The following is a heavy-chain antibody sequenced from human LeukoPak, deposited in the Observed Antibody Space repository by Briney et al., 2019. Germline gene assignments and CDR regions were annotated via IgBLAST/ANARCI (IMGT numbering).Heavy chain of an antibody. D-gene: IGHD5-12*01. J-gene: IGHJ3*01. CDR3: ARNRPHSGPGTFGV. V-gene: IGHV3-53*01. CDR1: GFTFSKYG. Sequence: PGGSLRLSCAASGFTFSKYGMHWVRQAPGKGLEWVSVVYSGGDTYYADSVKGRFSISRDNSKNTLYLQMNSLRVEDTAMYYCARNRPHSGPGTFGVWGQGTMVSVSS. CDR2: VYSGGDT.